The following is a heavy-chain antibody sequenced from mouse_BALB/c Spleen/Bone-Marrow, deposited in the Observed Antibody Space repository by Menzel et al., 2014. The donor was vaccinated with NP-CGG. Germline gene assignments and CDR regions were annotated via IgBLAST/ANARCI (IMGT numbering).Heavy chain of an antibody. Sequence: EVQLQQSGPGLVKPSQSLSLTCSATGYSITSGYYWNWIRQFPGNKLEWMGYISYDGSNNYNPSLKNRISITRDTSKNQFFLKLNSVTTEDTATYYCARGGTGRVYFDVWGAGTTVTVSS. D-gene: IGHD4-1*01. V-gene: IGHV3-6*02. CDR1: GYSITSGYY. CDR2: ISYDGSN. CDR3: ARGGTGRVYFDV. J-gene: IGHJ1*01.